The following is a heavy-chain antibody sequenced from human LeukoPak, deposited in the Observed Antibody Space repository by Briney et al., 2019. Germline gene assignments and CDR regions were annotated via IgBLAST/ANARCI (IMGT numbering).Heavy chain of an antibody. CDR1: GFTFSSYG. V-gene: IGHV3-30*02. Sequence: GGSLRLSCAASGFTFSSYGMHWVRQAPGKGLEWVAFIRYDGSNKYYADSVEGRFTISRDNSKNTLYLQMNSLRAEDTAVYYYSKDQYSSSWYFPFDYWGQGTLVTVSS. CDR2: IRYDGSNK. CDR3: SKDQYSSSWYFPFDY. D-gene: IGHD6-13*01. J-gene: IGHJ4*02.